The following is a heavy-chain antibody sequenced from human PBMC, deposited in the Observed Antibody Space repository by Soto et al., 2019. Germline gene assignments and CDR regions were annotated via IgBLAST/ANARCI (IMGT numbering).Heavy chain of an antibody. CDR2: IGPESGAT. D-gene: IGHD5-12*01. CDR1: GYTFTGHY. J-gene: IGHJ4*02. Sequence: ASVKVSCKASGYTFTGHYIHWVRQAPEQGPEWMGEIGPESGATRYAQKFQGRVTMTRDMSITTVYMELNNLSPDDTAVYYCGRGRSGQIVVFYWGQGTPVTVSS. V-gene: IGHV1-2*02. CDR3: GRGRSGQIVVFY.